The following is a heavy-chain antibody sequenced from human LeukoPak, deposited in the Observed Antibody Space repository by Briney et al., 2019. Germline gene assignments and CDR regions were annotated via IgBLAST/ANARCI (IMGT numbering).Heavy chain of an antibody. V-gene: IGHV3-30*02. CDR3: ATYRQVLLPFES. D-gene: IGHD2-8*02. CDR2: IRYDGSNE. CDR1: GFTFSSYG. J-gene: IGHJ4*02. Sequence: GGSLRLSCAASGFTFSSYGMHWVRQAPGKGLEWVSFIRYDGSNEYYADSVRGRFTISRDNSKSTLSLQMNSLRAEDTAIYYCATYRQVLLPFESWGQGTLVTVSS.